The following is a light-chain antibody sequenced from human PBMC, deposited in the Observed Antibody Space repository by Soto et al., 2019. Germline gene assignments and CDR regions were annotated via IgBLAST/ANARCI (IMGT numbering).Light chain of an antibody. Sequence: DIQMTQSPSSLSASVGDRVTITCRASQSISSYLNWYQQKPGKAPKLLIYAASSLKSGVPSRFSGRGSGTNFTLTISSLQPEDFATYYCQQSYSTPPIFGPGTKVDIK. CDR3: QQSYSTPPI. CDR1: QSISSY. V-gene: IGKV1-39*01. CDR2: AAS. J-gene: IGKJ3*01.